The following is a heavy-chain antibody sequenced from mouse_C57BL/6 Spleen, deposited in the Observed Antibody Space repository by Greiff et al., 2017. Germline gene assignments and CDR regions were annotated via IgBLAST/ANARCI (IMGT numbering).Heavy chain of an antibody. D-gene: IGHD1-1*01. V-gene: IGHV1-80*01. CDR1: GYAFSSYW. Sequence: QVQLQQSGAELVKPGASVKISCKASGYAFSSYWMNWVKQRPGKGLEWIGQIYPGDGDTNYNGKFKGKATLTADKSSSAAYMQRSSLTSEDSAVYFCARGGYGTIFDYWGQGTTLTVSS. J-gene: IGHJ2*01. CDR2: IYPGDGDT. CDR3: ARGGYGTIFDY.